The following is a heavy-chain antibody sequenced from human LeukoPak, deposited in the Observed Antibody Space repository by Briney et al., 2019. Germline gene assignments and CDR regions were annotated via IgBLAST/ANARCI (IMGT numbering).Heavy chain of an antibody. CDR3: ARYYYDSSGYYYLDY. CDR1: GGSIGSSSYY. J-gene: IGHJ4*02. CDR2: MYYSGST. D-gene: IGHD3-22*01. Sequence: SETLSLTCTVSGGSIGSSSYYWGWIRQPPGKGLEWIGSMYYSGSTYYSPSLKSRVTISGDTSKSQFSLKLGSVTAAGTAVYYCARYYYDSSGYYYLDYWGQGTLVTVSS. V-gene: IGHV4-39*01.